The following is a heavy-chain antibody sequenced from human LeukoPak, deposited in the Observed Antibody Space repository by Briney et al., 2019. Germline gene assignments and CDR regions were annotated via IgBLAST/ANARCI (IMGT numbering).Heavy chain of an antibody. Sequence: DPSQTLCLTCAVSGGSISSGGYSWSWIRQPPGKGLEWIGYIYHSGSTYYNPSLKSRVTISVDRSKNQFSLKLSSVTAADTAVYYCARVSFDATPDYWGQGTLVTVSS. D-gene: IGHD2/OR15-2a*01. J-gene: IGHJ4*02. V-gene: IGHV4-30-2*01. CDR2: IYHSGST. CDR3: ARVSFDATPDY. CDR1: GGSISSGGYS.